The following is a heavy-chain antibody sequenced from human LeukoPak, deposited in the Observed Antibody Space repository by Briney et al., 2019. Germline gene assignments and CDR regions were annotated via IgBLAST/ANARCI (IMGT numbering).Heavy chain of an antibody. CDR3: ARIRDFGASYHYFYMDV. CDR1: GFTFNNYA. J-gene: IGHJ6*03. V-gene: IGHV3-21*01. Sequence: GGSLRLSCAASGFTFNNYAMSWVRQAPGKGLEWVSAISSDSSYIYYADSVRGRFTISRDNARNSLYLQMSSLRAEDTAVYYCARIRDFGASYHYFYMDVRGKGTTVTVSS. D-gene: IGHD4-17*01. CDR2: ISSDSSYI.